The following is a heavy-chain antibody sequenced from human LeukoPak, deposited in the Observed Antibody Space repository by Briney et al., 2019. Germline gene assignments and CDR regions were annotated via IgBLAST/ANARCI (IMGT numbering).Heavy chain of an antibody. Sequence: SETLSLTCVVSGGPVSGYYWGWIRQPPGRGLEWIGYVYYSGSTYYNPSLKSRVTISVDTSKNQFSLKLSSVTAADTAVYYCASGYCSSTSCYTHEYFQHWGQGTLVTVSS. CDR1: GGPVSGYY. CDR2: VYYSGST. J-gene: IGHJ1*01. CDR3: ASGYCSSTSCYTHEYFQH. V-gene: IGHV4-59*02. D-gene: IGHD2-2*02.